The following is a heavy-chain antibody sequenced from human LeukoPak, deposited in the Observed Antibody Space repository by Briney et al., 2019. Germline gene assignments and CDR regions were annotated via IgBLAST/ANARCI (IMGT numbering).Heavy chain of an antibody. J-gene: IGHJ4*02. CDR3: ARVGQWLAIDY. V-gene: IGHV3-21*01. Sequence: PGGSLRLSCAASGFTFSSYGMHWVRQAPGKGLEWVSSISSSSSYIYYADSVKGRFTISRDNAKNSLYLQMNSLRAEDTAVYYCARVGQWLAIDYWGQGTLVTVSS. D-gene: IGHD6-19*01. CDR2: ISSSSSYI. CDR1: GFTFSSYG.